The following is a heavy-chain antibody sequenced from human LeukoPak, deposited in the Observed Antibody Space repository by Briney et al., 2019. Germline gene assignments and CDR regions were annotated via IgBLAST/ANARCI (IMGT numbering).Heavy chain of an antibody. J-gene: IGHJ4*02. CDR2: IYYSGST. V-gene: IGHV4-39*07. Sequence: SETLSLTCTVSGGSISSSSYYWGWIRQPPGKGLEWIGSIYYSGSTYYNPSLKSRVTISVDTSKNQFSLKLSSVTAADTAVYYCARVESYSSSWYVVYWGQGTLVTVSS. CDR1: GGSISSSSYY. D-gene: IGHD6-13*01. CDR3: ARVESYSSSWYVVY.